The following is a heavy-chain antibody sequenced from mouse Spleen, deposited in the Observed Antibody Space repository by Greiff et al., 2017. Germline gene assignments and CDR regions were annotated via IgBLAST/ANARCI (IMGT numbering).Heavy chain of an antibody. CDR3: ARSNYYYGSSCPFDY. J-gene: IGHJ2*01. CDR2: IRNKANGYTT. Sequence: EVKVVESGGGLVQPGGSLSLSCAASGFTFTDYYMSWVRQPPGKALEWLGFIRNKANGYTTEYSASVKGRFTISRDNSQSILYLQMNALRAEDSATYYCARSNYYYGSSCPFDYWGQGTTLTVSS. CDR1: GFTFTDYY. D-gene: IGHD1-1*01. V-gene: IGHV7-3*01.